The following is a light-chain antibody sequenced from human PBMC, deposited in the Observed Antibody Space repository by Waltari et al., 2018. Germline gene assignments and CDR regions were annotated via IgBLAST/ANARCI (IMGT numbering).Light chain of an antibody. CDR2: GDD. J-gene: IGLJ1*01. CDR3: ASWDDFLNGLV. V-gene: IGLV1-44*01. CDR1: GSNIGSNT. Sequence: QSVLTRPPSASETPGQRLTISCSGSGSNIGSNTVSWYRQFPGTAPSLVMFGDDQRPSGVPGRFAGSKSGTSASLAISGLQPEDEADYYCASWDDFLNGLVFGSGTKVTVL.